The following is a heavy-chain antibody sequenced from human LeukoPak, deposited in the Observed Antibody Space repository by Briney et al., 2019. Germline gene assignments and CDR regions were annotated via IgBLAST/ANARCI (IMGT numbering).Heavy chain of an antibody. V-gene: IGHV4-59*01. CDR2: IYYSGST. CDR1: GGSISSYY. J-gene: IGHJ4*02. CDR3: ARESHYFDY. Sequence: SETLSPTCTVSGGSISSYYWSWLRQPPGKGLECIGYIYYSGSTNYNPSLKSRVTISVDTSKNQFYLKLSSVTAADTAVYYCARESHYFDYWGQGTLVTVSS.